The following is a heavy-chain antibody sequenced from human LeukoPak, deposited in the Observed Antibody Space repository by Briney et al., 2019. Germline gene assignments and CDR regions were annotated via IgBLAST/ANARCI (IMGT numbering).Heavy chain of an antibody. CDR3: ARVLSIAARPEGY. D-gene: IGHD6-6*01. CDR1: GYTFTGYY. CDR2: INPNSGGT. V-gene: IGHV1-2*02. Sequence: GASVKVSCKASGYTFTGYYMHWVRQAPGQGLEWMGWINPNSGGTNYAQKFQGRVTMTRDTSISTAYMELSRLRSDDTAVYYCARVLSIAARPEGYWGQGTLVTVSS. J-gene: IGHJ4*02.